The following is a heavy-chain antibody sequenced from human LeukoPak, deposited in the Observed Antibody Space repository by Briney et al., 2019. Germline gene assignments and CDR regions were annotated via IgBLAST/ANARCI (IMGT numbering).Heavy chain of an antibody. CDR1: GIIMTKYW. J-gene: IGHJ4*02. Sequence: PGGSLRLSCAASGIIMTKYWMTWVRQAPGKGLEWVAFIRYDGSNKYYADSVKGRFTISRDNSKNTLYLQMNSLRAEDTAVYYCAKDLGPKEVLLIDYWGQGTLVTVSS. CDR2: IRYDGSNK. V-gene: IGHV3-30*02. CDR3: AKDLGPKEVLLIDY. D-gene: IGHD3-10*01.